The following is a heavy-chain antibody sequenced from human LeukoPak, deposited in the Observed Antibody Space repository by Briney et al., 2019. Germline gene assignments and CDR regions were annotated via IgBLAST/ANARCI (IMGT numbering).Heavy chain of an antibody. J-gene: IGHJ4*02. CDR1: GFTFSSYS. CDR3: ARSFGSGVGGFFSYYYDSSGYLDY. D-gene: IGHD3-22*01. V-gene: IGHV3-21*01. Sequence: GGSLRLSCAASGFTFSSYSMNWVRQAPGKGLEWVSSISSSSSYIYYADSVKGRFTISRDNAKNSLCLQMNSLRAEDTAVYYCARSFGSGVGGFFSYYYDSSGYLDYWGQGTLVTVSS. CDR2: ISSSSSYI.